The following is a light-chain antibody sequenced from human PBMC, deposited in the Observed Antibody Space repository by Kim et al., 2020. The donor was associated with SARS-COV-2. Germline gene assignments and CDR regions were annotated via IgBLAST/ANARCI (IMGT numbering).Light chain of an antibody. J-gene: IGLJ3*02. V-gene: IGLV2-11*01. CDR1: SSDVGGYNY. CDR2: DVS. Sequence: GQSISISCTGTSSDVGGYNYVSWYPQHPGKAHKLMIYDVSKRPSGVPDRFSGSKSGNTASLTISGLQAEDEADYYCCSYAGSYTWVFGGGTQLTVL. CDR3: CSYAGSYTWV.